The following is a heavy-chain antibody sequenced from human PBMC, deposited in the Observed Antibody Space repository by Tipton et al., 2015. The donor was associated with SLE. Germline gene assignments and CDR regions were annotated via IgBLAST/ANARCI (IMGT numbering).Heavy chain of an antibody. CDR3: ARDLGHGGDSDY. V-gene: IGHV4-59*12. D-gene: IGHD3/OR15-3a*01. Sequence: TLSLTCTVSGGSTNSYYWTWIRQPPGEGLEWIGSVSHNGVTAYNPSLKSRVTILVDKSKNQFSLRVTSVTAADTAVYYCARDLGHGGDSDYWGQGTLVTVSS. CDR1: GGSTNSYY. CDR2: VSHNGVT. J-gene: IGHJ4*02.